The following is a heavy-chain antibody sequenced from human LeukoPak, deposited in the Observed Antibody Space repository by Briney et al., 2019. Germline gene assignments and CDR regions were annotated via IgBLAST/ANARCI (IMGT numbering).Heavy chain of an antibody. V-gene: IGHV3-30-3*01. CDR2: ISYDGSNK. CDR3: ARLSYYEGWFDP. CDR1: GFTFSSYA. Sequence: GGSLRLSCAASGFTFSSYAMHWVRQAPGKGLEWVAVISYDGSNKYYADSVKGRFTISRDNSKNTLYLQMNSLRAEDTAVYYCARLSYYEGWFDPWGQGTLVTVSS. D-gene: IGHD1-26*01. J-gene: IGHJ5*02.